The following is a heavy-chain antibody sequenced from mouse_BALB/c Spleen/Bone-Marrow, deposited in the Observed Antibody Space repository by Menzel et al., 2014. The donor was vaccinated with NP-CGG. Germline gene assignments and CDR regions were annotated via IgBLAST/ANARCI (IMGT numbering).Heavy chain of an antibody. V-gene: IGHV14-4*02. D-gene: IGHD1-1*01. CDR3: NAHITTVSY. Sequence: EVQLQQSGADLVRSGASVKLSCTASGFNIKDYYMHWVKQRPEQGLEWIGWIDPENGDTEYVPKFQGKATMTADTSSXTAYLQLSSLTSEDAAVYYCNAHITTVSYWGQGTTLTVSS. CDR1: GFNIKDYY. CDR2: IDPENGDT. J-gene: IGHJ2*01.